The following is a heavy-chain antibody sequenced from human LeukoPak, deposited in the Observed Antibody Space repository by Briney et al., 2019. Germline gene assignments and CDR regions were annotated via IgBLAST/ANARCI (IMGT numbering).Heavy chain of an antibody. Sequence: ASVKVPYMGSGYTFLKFVLVEVGQPPAQGLEWLGWISTYNSNINYEHKFQDTLTLTTNTSTNRAYMKLSSLRIDDTAKYYCTRGRLPARPTHVSGHGTLVTVSS. D-gene: IGHD2-2*01. CDR3: TRGRLPARPTHV. CDR2: ISTYNSNI. CDR1: GYTFLKFV. J-gene: IGHJ3*01. V-gene: IGHV1-18*01.